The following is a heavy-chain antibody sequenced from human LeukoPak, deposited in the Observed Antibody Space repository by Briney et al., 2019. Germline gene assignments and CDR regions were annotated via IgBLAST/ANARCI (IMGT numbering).Heavy chain of an antibody. CDR1: GDSISSYY. CDR2: FYPSGST. Sequence: SETLSLTCPVSGDSISSYYWTWIRQPAGKGLEWIGRFYPSGSTNYNPSLKSRVTMSADTSKNQFSLKLRSVTVADTAVYYCAKGTDYNDSSGYSHGPFDIWGQGTMVTVSS. D-gene: IGHD3-22*01. J-gene: IGHJ3*02. CDR3: AKGTDYNDSSGYSHGPFDI. V-gene: IGHV4-4*07.